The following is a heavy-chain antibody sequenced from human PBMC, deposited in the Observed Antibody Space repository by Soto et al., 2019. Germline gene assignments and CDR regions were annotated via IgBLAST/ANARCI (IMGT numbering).Heavy chain of an antibody. V-gene: IGHV4-34*01. J-gene: IGHJ4*02. CDR2: IYHNGVT. CDR1: GGSFNANY. CDR3: ASARWDY. Sequence: QVQLQQWGAGLLKPSETLSLTCAVSGGSFNANYWSWVRQPPGKGLEWVGEIYHNGVTNYNPSLKSRLTISVDTSKSQFSLRLSSVTAADTAVYFCASARWDYWGQGTLVTVSS.